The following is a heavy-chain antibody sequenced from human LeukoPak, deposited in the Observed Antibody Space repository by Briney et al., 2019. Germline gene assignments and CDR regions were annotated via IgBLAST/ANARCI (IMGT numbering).Heavy chain of an antibody. CDR2: IKQDGSEK. D-gene: IGHD4-17*01. V-gene: IGHV3-7*01. CDR3: ANGEVYFDY. Sequence: GGSLRLSCAASGFTFRSYWMSWVRQAPGKGLEWVANIKQDGSEKYYVDSVKGRFAISRDNAKNSLYLQMNSLRAEDTAVYYCANGEVYFDYWGQGTLVTVSS. J-gene: IGHJ4*02. CDR1: GFTFRSYW.